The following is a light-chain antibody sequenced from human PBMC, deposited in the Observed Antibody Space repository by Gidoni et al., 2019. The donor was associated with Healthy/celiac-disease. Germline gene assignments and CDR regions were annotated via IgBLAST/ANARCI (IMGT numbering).Light chain of an antibody. CDR1: QSVTNNY. Sequence: EIVLTQSPGTLSLSPGERATLSCRASQSVTNNYLAWYQQNTGQAPRLVIYDASNRATGIPDRFSGSGSGPDFTLTISRLEPVDFAVYYCQQSGSSPYTFGQGSKLEIK. CDR2: DAS. J-gene: IGKJ2*01. CDR3: QQSGSSPYT. V-gene: IGKV3-20*01.